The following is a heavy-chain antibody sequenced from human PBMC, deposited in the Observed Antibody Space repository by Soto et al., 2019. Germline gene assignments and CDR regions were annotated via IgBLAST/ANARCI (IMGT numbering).Heavy chain of an antibody. Sequence: QVKLVQSGAEVKKPGASVKVSCKASGYTFSSYGISWVRQDPGQGLEWMGWISAYNGNTNYAQKLQGRVTMTTDTSTRTAYMEVRSLRSDDTAVYYCARSIAAAVDLDYWGQGTLFTVA. CDR2: ISAYNGNT. D-gene: IGHD6-13*01. J-gene: IGHJ4*02. V-gene: IGHV1-18*01. CDR1: GYTFSSYG. CDR3: ARSIAAAVDLDY.